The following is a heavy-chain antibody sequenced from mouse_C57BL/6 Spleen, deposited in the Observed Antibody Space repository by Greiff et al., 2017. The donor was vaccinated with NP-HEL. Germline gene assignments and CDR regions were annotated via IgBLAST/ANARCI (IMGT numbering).Heavy chain of an antibody. J-gene: IGHJ1*03. D-gene: IGHD1-1*01. V-gene: IGHV1-64*01. CDR3: ARKGITTVVATCGYFDV. CDR1: GYTFTSYW. Sequence: VQLQQPGAELVKPGASVKLSCKASGYTFTSYWMHWVKQRPGQGLEWIGMIHPNSGSTNYNEKFKSKATLTVDKSSSTAYMQLSSLTSEDSAVYYCARKGITTVVATCGYFDVWGTGTTVTVSS. CDR2: IHPNSGST.